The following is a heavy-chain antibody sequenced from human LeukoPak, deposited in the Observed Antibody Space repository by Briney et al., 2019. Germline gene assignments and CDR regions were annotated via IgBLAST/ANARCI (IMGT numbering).Heavy chain of an antibody. V-gene: IGHV3-30*02. Sequence: QVQLVESGGGVVQPGGSLRLSCAASGFTFSSYGMHWVRQAPGKGLEWVAFIRYDGSNKYYADSVKARFTLSRDNSKNTMYLQMNTLGAEDTAVYYCATGYSSGWYGRLDYWGQGTLVTVSS. D-gene: IGHD6-19*01. CDR3: ATGYSSGWYGRLDY. CDR2: IRYDGSNK. J-gene: IGHJ4*02. CDR1: GFTFSSYG.